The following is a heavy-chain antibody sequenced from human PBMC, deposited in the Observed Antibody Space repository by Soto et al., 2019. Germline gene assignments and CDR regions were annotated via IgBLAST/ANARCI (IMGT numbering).Heavy chain of an antibody. CDR2: IYYSRST. CDR3: ARDYDFWSGSRWFDP. Sequence: SETLSLTCTVFGGSIRSYYRRWIRQPPGKGLEWIGYIYYSRSTNYNPSLKSRVTISVDTSKNQFSLKLSSVTAADTAVYYCARDYDFWSGSRWFDPWGQGTLVTVSS. V-gene: IGHV4-59*01. CDR1: GGSIRSYY. J-gene: IGHJ5*02. D-gene: IGHD3-3*01.